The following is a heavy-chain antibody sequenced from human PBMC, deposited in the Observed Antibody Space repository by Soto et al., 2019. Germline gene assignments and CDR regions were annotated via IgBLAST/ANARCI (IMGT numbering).Heavy chain of an antibody. D-gene: IGHD3-10*01. CDR3: ARAIEDLWFFDY. CDR2: INAGNGNT. Sequence: ASVKVSCKASGYTFTSYAMHWVRQAPGQRLEWMGWINAGNGNTKYSQKFQGRVTITRDTSASTAYMELSSLRSEDTAVYYCARAIEDLWFFDYWGQGTLVTVSS. J-gene: IGHJ4*02. CDR1: GYTFTSYA. V-gene: IGHV1-3*01.